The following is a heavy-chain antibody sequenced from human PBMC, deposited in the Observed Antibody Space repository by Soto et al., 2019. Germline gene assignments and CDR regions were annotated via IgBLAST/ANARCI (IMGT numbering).Heavy chain of an antibody. V-gene: IGHV3-23*01. CDR3: ALGGYGDYIPYYFDY. Sequence: EVQLLESGGGLVQPGGSLRLSCAASGFTFSSYAMSWVRQAPGKGLEWVSAISGSGGSTYYADSVKGRFTISRGNSKNTLYLQMNSLRAEDTAVYYCALGGYGDYIPYYFDYWGQGTLVTVSS. J-gene: IGHJ4*02. CDR1: GFTFSSYA. CDR2: ISGSGGST. D-gene: IGHD4-17*01.